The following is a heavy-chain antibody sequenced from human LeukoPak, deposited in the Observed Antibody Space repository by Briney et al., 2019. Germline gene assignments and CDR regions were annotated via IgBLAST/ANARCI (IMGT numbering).Heavy chain of an antibody. CDR3: AKDIQLST. D-gene: IGHD5-24*01. J-gene: IGHJ3*01. CDR2: ISGSGGST. V-gene: IGHV3-23*01. CDR1: GFTVSSYA. Sequence: GGSLRLSCAASGFTVSSYAMSSVRQAPGKGLEWVSAISGSGGSTYYADSVKGRFTISRDNSKNTLSLQMNSLRVEDPAMYFCAKDIQLSTWGLGTMVTVSS.